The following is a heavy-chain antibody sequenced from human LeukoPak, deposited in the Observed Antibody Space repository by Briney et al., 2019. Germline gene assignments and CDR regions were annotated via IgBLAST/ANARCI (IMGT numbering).Heavy chain of an antibody. CDR2: IYYSGST. D-gene: IGHD4-17*01. V-gene: IGHV4-39*07. CDR1: GGSISSSSYY. CDR3: ARCRGYGDYNYFDY. Sequence: KPSETLSLTCTVSGGSISSSSYYWGWIRQPPGKGLEWIGSIYYSGSTYYNPSLKSRVTISVDTYKSQFSLKLSSVTAADTAVYYCARCRGYGDYNYFDYWGQGTLVTVSS. J-gene: IGHJ4*02.